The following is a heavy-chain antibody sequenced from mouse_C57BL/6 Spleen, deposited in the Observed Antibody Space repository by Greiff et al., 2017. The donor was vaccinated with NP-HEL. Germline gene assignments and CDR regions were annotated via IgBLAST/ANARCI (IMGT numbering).Heavy chain of an antibody. J-gene: IGHJ1*03. CDR2: ISSGGSYT. V-gene: IGHV5-6*01. D-gene: IGHD2-5*01. CDR1: GFTFSSYG. CDR3: ARPGDSNYEYFDV. Sequence: EVKLVESGGDLVKPGGSLKLSCAASGFTFSSYGMSWVRQTPDKRLEWVATISSGGSYTYYPDSVKGRFTISRDNAKNTLCLQMSSLKSEDTAMYYCARPGDSNYEYFDVWGTGTTVTVSS.